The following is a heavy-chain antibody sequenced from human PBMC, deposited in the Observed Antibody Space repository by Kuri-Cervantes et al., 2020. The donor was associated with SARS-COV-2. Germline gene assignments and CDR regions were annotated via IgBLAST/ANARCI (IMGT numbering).Heavy chain of an antibody. Sequence: ESLKISCAVYGGSFSDYYWNWIRQPPGRGLEWIGEINHSGSTNYNPSLKSRVTISVDKSKNQFSLKLSSVTAADTAVYYCAREGITFGGVIVMGAFDIWGQGTMVTVSS. CDR3: AREGITFGGVIVMGAFDI. CDR1: GGSFSDYY. V-gene: IGHV4-34*01. D-gene: IGHD3-16*02. CDR2: INHSGST. J-gene: IGHJ3*02.